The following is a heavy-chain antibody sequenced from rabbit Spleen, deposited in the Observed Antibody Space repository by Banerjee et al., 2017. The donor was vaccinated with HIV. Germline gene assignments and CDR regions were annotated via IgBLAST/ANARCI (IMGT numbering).Heavy chain of an antibody. CDR3: ARDAGSSFSSYGMDL. D-gene: IGHD8-1*01. J-gene: IGHJ6*01. V-gene: IGHV1S40*01. CDR2: IEGGSSHFS. CDR1: GVSFSGSSY. Sequence: EESGGDLVKPGASLTLTCTASGVSFSGSSYMCWVRQAPGKGLEWIACIEGGSSHFSYFASWAKGRFTISKTSSTTVTLQMTSLTAADTATYFCARDAGSSFSSYGMDLWGQGTLVTVS.